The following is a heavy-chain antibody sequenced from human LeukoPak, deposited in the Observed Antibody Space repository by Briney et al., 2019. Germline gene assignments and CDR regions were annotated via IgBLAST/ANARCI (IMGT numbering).Heavy chain of an antibody. CDR3: ARHNLMYCSSTSCYETYYFDY. D-gene: IGHD2-2*01. CDR2: IYYSGST. V-gene: IGHV4-39*01. J-gene: IGHJ4*02. CDR1: GGSISSSSYY. Sequence: SETLSLTCTVSGGSISSSSYYWGWIRQPPGKGLEWIGSIYYSGSTYYNPSLKSRVTISVDTSKNQFSLKLSSVTAADTAVYYCARHNLMYCSSTSCYETYYFDYWGQGTLVTVSS.